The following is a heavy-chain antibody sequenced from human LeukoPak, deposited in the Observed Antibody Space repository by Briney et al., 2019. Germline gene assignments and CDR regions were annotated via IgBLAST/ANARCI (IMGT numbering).Heavy chain of an antibody. CDR2: INPNSGGT. CDR1: GYTFTGYY. D-gene: IGHD3-10*01. CDR3: ASLWFGEFPSIDY. J-gene: IGHJ4*02. V-gene: IGHV1-2*02. Sequence: VASVKVSCKASGYTFTGYYMHWVRQAPGQGLEWMGWINPNSGGTNYAQKFQGRVTMTRDTSISTAYMELSRLRSDDTAVYYCASLWFGEFPSIDYWGQGTLVTVSS.